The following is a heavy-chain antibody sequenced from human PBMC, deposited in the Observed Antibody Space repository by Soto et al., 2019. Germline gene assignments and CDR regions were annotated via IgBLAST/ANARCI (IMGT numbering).Heavy chain of an antibody. Sequence: EVQLVESGGGLVQPGRSLRLSCAASGFTFDDYAMHWVRQAPGKGLEWVSGISWNSGSIGYADSVKGRFTISRDNAKNSLYLQMNSPRAEDTALYYCAKDGREQWLDSASFDYWGQGTLVTVSS. CDR2: ISWNSGSI. V-gene: IGHV3-9*01. CDR3: AKDGREQWLDSASFDY. D-gene: IGHD6-19*01. CDR1: GFTFDDYA. J-gene: IGHJ4*02.